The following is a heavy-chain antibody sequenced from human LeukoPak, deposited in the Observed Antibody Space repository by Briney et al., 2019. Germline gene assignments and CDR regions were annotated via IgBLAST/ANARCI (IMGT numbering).Heavy chain of an antibody. CDR3: ARDRGDFDY. Sequence: GGPVTRSCAGAGFTFSRYSRDWHRQAQGKGLQWISYVSSSSITISYADSVKGRFTISRDNTKNSPYLQMNTLTDEDTPVYYCARDRGDFDYWGQGTLVTVSS. CDR1: GFTFSRYS. CDR2: VSSSSITI. J-gene: IGHJ4*02. V-gene: IGHV3-48*02. D-gene: IGHD3-10*01.